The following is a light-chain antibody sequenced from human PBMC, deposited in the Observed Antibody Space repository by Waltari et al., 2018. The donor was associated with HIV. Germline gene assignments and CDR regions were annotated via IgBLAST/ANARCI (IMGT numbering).Light chain of an antibody. CDR1: QSVSSN. J-gene: IGKJ1*01. Sequence: EIVMTQSPATLSVSPGERATLSCRASQSVSSNLAWYQQKPGQAPRLLIYGASTRATGIPARFSGSGSGTEFTLTISSLQSEDFAVYYCQQYNNWPPWTFGQGTKLEIK. CDR2: GAS. CDR3: QQYNNWPPWT. V-gene: IGKV3-15*01.